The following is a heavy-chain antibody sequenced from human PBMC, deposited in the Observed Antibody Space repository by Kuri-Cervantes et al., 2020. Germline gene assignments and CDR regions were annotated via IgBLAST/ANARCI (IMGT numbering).Heavy chain of an antibody. Sequence: GESLKISCAASGFTFSDYYMSWIRQAPGKGLEWVPYISSSGSTIYYADSVKGRFTISRDNAKNSLYLQMNSLRAEDTAVYYCALGGEVGWFDPWGQGTLVTVSS. D-gene: IGHD3-16*01. J-gene: IGHJ5*02. V-gene: IGHV3-11*04. CDR1: GFTFSDYY. CDR2: ISSSGSTI. CDR3: ALGGEVGWFDP.